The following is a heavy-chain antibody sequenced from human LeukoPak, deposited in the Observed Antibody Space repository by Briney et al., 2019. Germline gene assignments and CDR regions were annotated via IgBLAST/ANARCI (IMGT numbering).Heavy chain of an antibody. CDR2: IYNSGTT. J-gene: IGHJ4*02. CDR3: ASDGGRSNLAVL. Sequence: NPSETLSLTCTVSGGSIGSYYWSWMRQFAGNGLEWIGRIYNSGTTYYNPSLKSRVTISVDTSKNQISLKLTSVTAADTAVYYCASDGGRSNLAVLWGQGTLVTVSS. V-gene: IGHV4-4*07. CDR1: GGSIGSYY. D-gene: IGHD6-19*01.